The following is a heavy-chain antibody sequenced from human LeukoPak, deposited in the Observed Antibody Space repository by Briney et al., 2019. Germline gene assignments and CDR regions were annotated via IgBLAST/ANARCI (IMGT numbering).Heavy chain of an antibody. V-gene: IGHV3-11*04. J-gene: IGHJ6*04. CDR1: GFIFSDYY. Sequence: KPGGSLRLSCAASGFIFSDYYMGWIRQAPGRGLEWISYITDNGYKIYYTDSVKGRFTMSRDNAKKSLYLQMNSLRAEDTAVYYCAELGITMIGGVWGKGTTVTISS. D-gene: IGHD3-10*02. CDR2: ITDNGYKI. CDR3: AELGITMIGGV.